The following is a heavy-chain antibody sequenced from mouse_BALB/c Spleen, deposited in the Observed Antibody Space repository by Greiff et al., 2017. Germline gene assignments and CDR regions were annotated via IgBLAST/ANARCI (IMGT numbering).Heavy chain of an antibody. D-gene: IGHD2-4*01. Sequence: EVKLMESGPGLVKPSQSLSLTCSVTGYSITSGYYWNWIRQFPGNKLEWMGYISYDGSNNYNPSLKNRISITRDTSKNQFFLKLNSVTTEDTATYYCARGELRREGFDYWGQGTTLTVSS. V-gene: IGHV3-6*02. J-gene: IGHJ2*01. CDR1: GYSITSGYY. CDR2: ISYDGSN. CDR3: ARGELRREGFDY.